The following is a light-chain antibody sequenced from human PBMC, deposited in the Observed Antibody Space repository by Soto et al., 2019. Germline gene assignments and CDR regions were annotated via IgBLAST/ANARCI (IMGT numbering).Light chain of an antibody. CDR1: SSDIGGYNY. Sequence: QSVLTQPASVSGSPGQSITISCTGTSSDIGGYNYVSWYQQHPGKAPKLMIYGVTNRPSGDSNRFSGSKSGNTASLTISGLQAEDEADYYCSSYTITSTPDVFGTGTKVTVL. V-gene: IGLV2-14*01. CDR3: SSYTITSTPDV. CDR2: GVT. J-gene: IGLJ1*01.